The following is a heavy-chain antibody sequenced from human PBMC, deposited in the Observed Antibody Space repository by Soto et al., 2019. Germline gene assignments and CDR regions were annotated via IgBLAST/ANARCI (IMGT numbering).Heavy chain of an antibody. CDR3: ARDRGSNYYYGMDV. CDR2: IIPILGIA. V-gene: IGHV1-69*08. Sequence: QVQLVQSGAEVKKPGSSVKVSCKASGGTFSSYTISWVRQAPGQGLEWMGRIIPILGIANYAQKFQGRVTITADKSTSTAYMVLSSLRSEDTAVYYCARDRGSNYYYGMDVWGQGTTVTVSS. J-gene: IGHJ6*02. D-gene: IGHD2-2*01. CDR1: GGTFSSYT.